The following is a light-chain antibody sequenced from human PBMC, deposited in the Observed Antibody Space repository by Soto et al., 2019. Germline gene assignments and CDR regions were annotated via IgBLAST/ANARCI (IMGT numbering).Light chain of an antibody. CDR2: GRS. Sequence: EIVLTQSPGPLSLSPGNSAALSCRASQSVTGDKVAWYQQRPGQAPRLLIYGRSTRATDIPARFRGSGSGTDYSLTINILEPEDFALYYGQQYGNSPFTFGQGTKLEI. CDR3: QQYGNSPFT. V-gene: IGKV3-20*01. J-gene: IGKJ2*01. CDR1: QSVTGDK.